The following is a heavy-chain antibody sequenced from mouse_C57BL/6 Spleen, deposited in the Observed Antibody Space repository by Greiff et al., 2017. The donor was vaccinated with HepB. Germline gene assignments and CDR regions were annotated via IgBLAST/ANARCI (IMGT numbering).Heavy chain of an antibody. D-gene: IGHD1-1*01. CDR2: ISYDGSN. CDR3: AREGTVVAHFDY. CDR1: GYSITSGYY. J-gene: IGHJ2*01. Sequence: EVKLQESGPGLVKPSQSLSLTCSVTGYSITSGYYWNWIRQFPGNKLEWMGYISYDGSNNYNPSLKNRISITRDTSKNQFFLKLNSVTTEDTATYYCAREGTVVAHFDYWGQGTTLTVSS. V-gene: IGHV3-6*01.